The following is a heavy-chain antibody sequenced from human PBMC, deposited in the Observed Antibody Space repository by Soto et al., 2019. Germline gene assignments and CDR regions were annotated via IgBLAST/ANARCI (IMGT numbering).Heavy chain of an antibody. V-gene: IGHV1-8*01. CDR1: GYTFTSYD. D-gene: IGHD1-26*01. J-gene: IGHJ5*02. CDR2: MNPNSGNT. Sequence: GASVKVSCKASGYTFTSYDINGVREATGQGLEWMGWMNPNSGNTGYAQKFQGRVTMTRNTSISTAYMELSSLRSEDTAVYYCTRGRSQSRWFDPWGQGTLVTVSS. CDR3: TRGRSQSRWFDP.